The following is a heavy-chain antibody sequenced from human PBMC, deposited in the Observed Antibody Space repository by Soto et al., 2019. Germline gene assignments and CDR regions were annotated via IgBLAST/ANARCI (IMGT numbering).Heavy chain of an antibody. Sequence: QVQLQESGPGLVKPSGTLSLTCAVSSGSISSSNWWSWVRQPPGKGLEWIGEIYHSGSTNYNPSLKSRVTISVDKSKNQFSLKLSSVTAADTAVYYCARAVARVVPAAMVIVGAFDIWGQGTMVTVSS. CDR1: SGSISSSNW. J-gene: IGHJ3*02. CDR2: IYHSGST. V-gene: IGHV4-4*02. CDR3: ARAVARVVPAAMVIVGAFDI. D-gene: IGHD2-2*01.